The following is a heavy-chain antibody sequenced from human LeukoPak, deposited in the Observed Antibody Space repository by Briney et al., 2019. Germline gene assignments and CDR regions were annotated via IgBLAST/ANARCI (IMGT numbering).Heavy chain of an antibody. J-gene: IGHJ3*02. V-gene: IGHV3-9*01. CDR3: AKDTGGYCSSTSCYGAFDI. CDR2: ISWNSGSI. D-gene: IGHD2-2*01. Sequence: SLRLSCAASGFTFDDYAMHWVRQAPGKGLEWASGISWNSGSIGYADSVKGRFTISRDNAKNSLYLQMNSLRAEDTALYYCAKDTGGYCSSTSCYGAFDIWGQGTMVTVSS. CDR1: GFTFDDYA.